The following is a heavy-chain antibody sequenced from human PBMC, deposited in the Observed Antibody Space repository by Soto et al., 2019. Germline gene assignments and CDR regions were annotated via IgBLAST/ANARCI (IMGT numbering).Heavy chain of an antibody. Sequence: PGGSLRLSCAASGFTFSNFGMHWVRQAPGKGLEWVAVIWYDVSNKYYADSVKGRFTISRDNSENTLYLQMNSLRAEDTAVYYCARESVAVAGTDFDNWGQGTLVTVSS. V-gene: IGHV3-33*01. J-gene: IGHJ4*02. CDR1: GFTFSNFG. CDR3: ARESVAVAGTDFDN. D-gene: IGHD6-19*01. CDR2: IWYDVSNK.